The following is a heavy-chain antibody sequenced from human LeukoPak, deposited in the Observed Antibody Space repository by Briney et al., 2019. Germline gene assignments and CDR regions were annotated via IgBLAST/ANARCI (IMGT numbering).Heavy chain of an antibody. V-gene: IGHV1-2*02. CDR1: GYTFTGYY. D-gene: IGHD5-12*01. CDR3: ARIPYRVVATYYFDY. Sequence: GASVKVSCKASGYTFTGYYMHWVRQAPGQGLEWMGWINPNSGGTNYAQKFQGRVTMTRDTSISTAYMELSRLRSDDTAVYYCARIPYRVVATYYFDYWGQGTLVTVSS. J-gene: IGHJ4*02. CDR2: INPNSGGT.